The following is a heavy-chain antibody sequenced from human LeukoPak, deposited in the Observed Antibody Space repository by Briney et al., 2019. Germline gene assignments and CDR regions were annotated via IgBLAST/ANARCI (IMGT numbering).Heavy chain of an antibody. Sequence: PGGSLRLSCAASGFTFSSYAMNWVRQAPVKGLEWVSAISGSGGRTYYADSVKGRFTISRDNSKNTLYLQMNSLRAEDTAVYYCAKPRTGYSSSWPLDAFNIWGQGTMVTVSS. CDR3: AKPRTGYSSSWPLDAFNI. V-gene: IGHV3-23*01. D-gene: IGHD6-13*01. CDR2: ISGSGGRT. J-gene: IGHJ3*02. CDR1: GFTFSSYA.